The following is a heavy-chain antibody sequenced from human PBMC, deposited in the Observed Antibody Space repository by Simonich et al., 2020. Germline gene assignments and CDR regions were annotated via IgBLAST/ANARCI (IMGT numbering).Heavy chain of an antibody. J-gene: IGHJ6*02. Sequence: QVQLVQSGAEVKKPGASVKVSCKASGYTFTSYYMHWVRQAPGQGIEWMGIINASGGSTSYAQKVHGRVTMTRDTSTITVYMELSSLRSEDTAVYYCASADSGSYWGYYYYYYGMDVWGQGTTVTVSS. CDR2: INASGGST. CDR1: GYTFTSYY. V-gene: IGHV1-46*01. D-gene: IGHD1-26*01. CDR3: ASADSGSYWGYYYYYYGMDV.